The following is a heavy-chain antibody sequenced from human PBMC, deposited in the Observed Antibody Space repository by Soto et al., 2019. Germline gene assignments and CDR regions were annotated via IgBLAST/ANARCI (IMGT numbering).Heavy chain of an antibody. CDR3: ARRFCSGNSCYYFDH. J-gene: IGHJ4*02. CDR2: INPSGGIT. V-gene: IGHV1-46*01. D-gene: IGHD2-2*01. Sequence: QVQLVQSGAEVKKPGASVKVSCKASGYSFTLSYIHWVRQAPGQGLEWLGIINPSGGITSYSERFQGRVTMTSDTSTRTVYMELGSLTSEDTAVYYCARRFCSGNSCYYFDHWGQGTLVTVSS. CDR1: GYSFTLSY.